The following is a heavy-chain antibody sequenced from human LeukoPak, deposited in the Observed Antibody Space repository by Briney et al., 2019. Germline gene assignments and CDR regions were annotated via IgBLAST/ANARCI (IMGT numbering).Heavy chain of an antibody. CDR3: ARDLYCGDCYSGDAFEI. D-gene: IGHD2-21*02. CDR2: IYSGDST. CDR1: GFTVSSNY. V-gene: IGHV3-53*01. J-gene: IGHJ3*02. Sequence: GGSLRLSCAASGFTVSSNYMSWVRQAPGKGLEWVSVIYSGDSTYYADSVKGRFTIPRDNSKNTLYLQMNSLRAEDTAVYYCARDLYCGDCYSGDAFEIWGQGTMVTVSS.